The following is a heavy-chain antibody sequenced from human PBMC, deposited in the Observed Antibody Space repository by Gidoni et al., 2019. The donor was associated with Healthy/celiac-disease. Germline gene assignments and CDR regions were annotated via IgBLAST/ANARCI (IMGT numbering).Heavy chain of an antibody. CDR3: TRRVAAAGTYDDY. J-gene: IGHJ4*02. V-gene: IGHV3-73*01. D-gene: IGHD6-13*01. CDR1: WFTLICSA. CDR2: IRSKANSYAT. Sequence: VQLVESVGGLVHPGGSLKLSCAASWFTLICSAMHWVRQAPGKGLEWVCRIRSKANSYATAYAASVKGRFTISRDDSKNTAYLQMNSLKTEDTAVYYCTRRVAAAGTYDDYWGQGTLVTVSS.